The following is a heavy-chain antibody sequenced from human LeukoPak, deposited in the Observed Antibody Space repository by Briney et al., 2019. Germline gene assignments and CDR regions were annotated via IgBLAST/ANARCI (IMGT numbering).Heavy chain of an antibody. CDR1: GFAFSSYV. V-gene: IGHV3-23*01. Sequence: GGSLRLSCAASGFAFSSYVMSWVRQAPGKGLEWVSTINAGGVTTYYADSVKGRFTISRDNSKNTLYLQMNSLTAEDTAVYYCAKEQWYNFDYWGQGTLVTVSS. CDR3: AKEQWYNFDY. D-gene: IGHD6-19*01. CDR2: INAGGVTT. J-gene: IGHJ4*02.